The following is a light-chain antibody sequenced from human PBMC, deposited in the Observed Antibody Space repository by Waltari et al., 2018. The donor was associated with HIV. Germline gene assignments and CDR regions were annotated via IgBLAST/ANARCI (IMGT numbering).Light chain of an antibody. V-gene: IGLV2-23*02. Sequence: QSALTQPASVSGSPGPSITISCPGTSRDVWSYDLVPWDQTHPDNAPKLSIFQVNKRPSGVSNRFSGSKSGNTASLTISGLQAEDEADYYCCSYGGSSTYMVFGGGTKLTVL. CDR2: QVN. J-gene: IGLJ3*02. CDR1: SRDVWSYDL. CDR3: CSYGGSSTYMV.